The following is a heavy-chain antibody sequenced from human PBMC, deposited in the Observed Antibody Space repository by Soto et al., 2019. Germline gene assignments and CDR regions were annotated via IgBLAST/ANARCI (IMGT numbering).Heavy chain of an antibody. CDR2: INHSGST. Sequence: QVQLQQWGAGLLKPSETLSLTCAVYGGSFSGYYWSWIRQPPGKGLEWIGEINHSGSTNYNPSLKSPVTISVDTSKNQFSLKLSSVTAADTAVYYCARRYCSSTSCYSGRFGPLGQGTLVTVSS. V-gene: IGHV4-34*01. D-gene: IGHD2-2*01. J-gene: IGHJ5*02. CDR1: GGSFSGYY. CDR3: ARRYCSSTSCYSGRFGP.